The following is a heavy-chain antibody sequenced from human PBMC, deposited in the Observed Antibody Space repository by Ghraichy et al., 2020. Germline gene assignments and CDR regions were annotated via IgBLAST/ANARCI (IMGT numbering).Heavy chain of an antibody. V-gene: IGHV4-34*01. CDR2: INHSGST. CDR3: ARGWGVKGIARNWFDP. J-gene: IGHJ5*02. CDR1: GGSFSGYY. Sequence: SETLSITCAVYGGSFSGYYWSWIRQPPGKGLEWIGEINHSGSTNYNPSLKSRVTISVDTSKNQFSLKLSSVTAADTAVYYCARGWGVKGIARNWFDPWGQGTLVTVSS. D-gene: IGHD6-13*01.